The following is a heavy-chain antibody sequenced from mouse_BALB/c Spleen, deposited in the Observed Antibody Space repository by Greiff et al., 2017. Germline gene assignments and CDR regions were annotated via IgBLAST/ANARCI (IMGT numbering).Heavy chain of an antibody. V-gene: IGHV5-9-4*01. CDR3: ARVYDFSYWYFDV. Sequence: EVKLVESGGGLVKPGGSLKLSCAASGFTFSSYAMSWVRQSPEKRLEWVAEISSGGSYTYYPDTVTGRFTISRDNAKNTLYLEMSSLRSEDTAMYYCARVYDFSYWYFDVWGAGTTVTVSS. CDR1: GFTFSSYA. CDR2: ISSGGSYT. J-gene: IGHJ1*01. D-gene: IGHD2-3*01.